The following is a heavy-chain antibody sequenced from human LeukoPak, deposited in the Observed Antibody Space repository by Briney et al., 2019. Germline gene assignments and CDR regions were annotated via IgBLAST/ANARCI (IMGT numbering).Heavy chain of an antibody. Sequence: GGSLRLSCAASGFTFSSSNMHWVRQAPGQGLEWVSLINGAGSPYYADSVKGRFTISRDNSKNTLYLQMNSLRAEDTAVYYCAKEPRYCGGDCFSLLDCWGQGTLVTVSS. CDR1: GFTFSSSN. J-gene: IGHJ4*02. V-gene: IGHV3-53*01. CDR2: INGAGSP. CDR3: AKEPRYCGGDCFSLLDC. D-gene: IGHD2-21*02.